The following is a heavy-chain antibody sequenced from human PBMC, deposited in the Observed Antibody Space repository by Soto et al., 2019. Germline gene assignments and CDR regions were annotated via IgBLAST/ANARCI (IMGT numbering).Heavy chain of an antibody. J-gene: IGHJ4*02. CDR2: INPNSGGT. Sequence: ASVKVSCKASGYTFTGYYIHWVLQAPGQGLEWIGWINPNSGGTNYAQKFQGRVTMTRDTSSSTVYMQLTWLTSDDAAIYFCARGGASSCAEPFDFWGQGTLVTVSS. CDR3: ARGGASSCAEPFDF. D-gene: IGHD6-6*01. V-gene: IGHV1-2*02. CDR1: GYTFTGYY.